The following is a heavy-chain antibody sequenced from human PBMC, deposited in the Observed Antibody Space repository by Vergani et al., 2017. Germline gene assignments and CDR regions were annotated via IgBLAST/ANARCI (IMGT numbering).Heavy chain of an antibody. D-gene: IGHD3-22*01. CDR1: GYTFTSYD. V-gene: IGHV1-8*01. Sequence: QVQLVQSGAEVKKPGASVKVSCKASGYTFTSYDINWVRQATGQGLEWMGWMNPNSGNTGYAQKFQGRVTMTRNTSISTVYMELSSLRSEDTAVYYCTRGLYYDSIAYWAYWGQGTLVTVSS. CDR2: MNPNSGNT. J-gene: IGHJ4*02. CDR3: TRGLYYDSIAYWAY.